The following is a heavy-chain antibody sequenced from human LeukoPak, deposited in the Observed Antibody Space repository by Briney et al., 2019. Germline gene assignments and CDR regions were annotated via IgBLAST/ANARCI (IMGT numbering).Heavy chain of an antibody. J-gene: IGHJ4*02. V-gene: IGHV4-39*07. CDR2: IYHSGST. Sequence: PSETLSLTCTVSGGSISSGGYYWSWIRQHPGKGLEWIGEIYHSGSTNYNPSLKSRVTISVDKSKNQFSLKLSSVTAADTAVYYCARSSSGWEQHFDYWGQGTLVTVSS. CDR1: GGSISSGGYY. D-gene: IGHD6-19*01. CDR3: ARSSSGWEQHFDY.